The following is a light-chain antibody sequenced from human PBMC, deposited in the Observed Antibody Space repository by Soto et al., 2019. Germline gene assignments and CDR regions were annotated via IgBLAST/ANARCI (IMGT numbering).Light chain of an antibody. V-gene: IGKV1-39*01. CDR1: QNIGMS. CDR2: GAS. Sequence: DIQMTQPPSSLSASVGDRVAITCRAGQNIGMSLNWFQQKPGKAPKLLIYGASALQSGVPTRFSGSGSGTDFTLTITSLQPEDFATYYCQHSYNVPRTFGQGTRLDIK. J-gene: IGKJ1*01. CDR3: QHSYNVPRT.